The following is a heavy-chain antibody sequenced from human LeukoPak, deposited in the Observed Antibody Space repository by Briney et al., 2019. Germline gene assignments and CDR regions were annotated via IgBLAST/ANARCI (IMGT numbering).Heavy chain of an antibody. V-gene: IGHV3-23*01. Sequence: GGSLRLSCAASGFTFSSYAMSWVRQAPGKGLEWVSGISASDGTSYYADSVKGRFTISRDNSKNTLYLQLNRLRAEDTAIYYCAKDRTTAARIFDSWGQGTLVTVSS. CDR3: AKDRTTAARIFDS. J-gene: IGHJ4*02. CDR2: ISASDGTS. CDR1: GFTFSSYA. D-gene: IGHD6-6*01.